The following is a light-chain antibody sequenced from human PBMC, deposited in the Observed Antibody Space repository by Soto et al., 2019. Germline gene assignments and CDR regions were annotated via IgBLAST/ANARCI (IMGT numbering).Light chain of an antibody. J-gene: IGKJ4*01. Sequence: EIALTQSPATLYLSAGERATLSCRASQSISTYLAWYHQRPGQAPRLLIYDASNRATGIPARFSGSGSGTDFPLSISSLEREDFAVCYCQQRHPWPLPFGGGTKVEIK. CDR3: QQRHPWPLP. CDR2: DAS. V-gene: IGKV3-11*01. CDR1: QSISTY.